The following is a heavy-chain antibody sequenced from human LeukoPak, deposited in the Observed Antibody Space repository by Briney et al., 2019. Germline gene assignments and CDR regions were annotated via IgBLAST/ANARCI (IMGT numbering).Heavy chain of an antibody. CDR3: ARSELIDYFKY. CDR1: GYSISSGYD. J-gene: IGHJ4*02. Sequence: PAETLSLTCTVSGYSISSGYDWGWMRQAPGKGLAWLASISQSGDTYNNPSLKRRVSLSVDTSKNQLSLKQTSVTAADTAVYFCARSELIDYFKYWGQGILVTVST. CDR2: ISQSGDT. V-gene: IGHV4-38-2*02. D-gene: IGHD3-10*01.